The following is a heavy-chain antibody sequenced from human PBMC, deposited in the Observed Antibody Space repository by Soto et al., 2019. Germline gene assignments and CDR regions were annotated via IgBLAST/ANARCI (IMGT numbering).Heavy chain of an antibody. CDR2: INERSTYI. D-gene: IGHD2-15*01. J-gene: IGHJ4*02. CDR1: GFSFSKYS. Sequence: EVQLVESGGGLVKTGGSLKLSCAASGFSFSKYSMNWVRQAPGKGLEWVSSINERSTYIYYADSVKGRFTNSRDNAIHSLSLQMHCLRPDDTAVYYCANFPSCSSSTCRDYWGRGTLFTGSS. V-gene: IGHV3-21*06. CDR3: ANFPSCSSSTCRDY.